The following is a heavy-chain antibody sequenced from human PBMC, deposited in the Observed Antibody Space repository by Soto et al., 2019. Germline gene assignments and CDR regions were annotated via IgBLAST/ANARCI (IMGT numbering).Heavy chain of an antibody. J-gene: IGHJ4*02. V-gene: IGHV3-30*18. CDR1: GFTFSSYG. CDR2: ISYDGSNK. CDR3: AKDSQPPNTWVVTLFDY. D-gene: IGHD2-15*01. Sequence: QVQLVESGGGVVQPGRSLRLSCAASGFTFSSYGMHWVRQAPGKGLEWVAVISYDGSNKYYADSVKGRFTISRDNSKNPLYLQMNSLRAEDTAVYYCAKDSQPPNTWVVTLFDYWGQGTLVTVSS.